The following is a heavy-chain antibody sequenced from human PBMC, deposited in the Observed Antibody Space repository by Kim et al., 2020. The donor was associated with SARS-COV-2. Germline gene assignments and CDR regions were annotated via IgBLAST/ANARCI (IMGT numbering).Heavy chain of an antibody. CDR2: ISSSSSTI. J-gene: IGHJ4*02. CDR1: GFTFSSYS. V-gene: IGHV3-48*02. Sequence: GGSLRLSCAASGFTFSSYSMNWVRQAPGKGLEWVSYISSSSSTIYYADSVKGRFTISRDNAKNSLYLQMNSLRDEDTAVYYCARDRGYCSGGSSCGGLDYWGQGTLVTVSS. CDR3: ARDRGYCSGGSSCGGLDY. D-gene: IGHD2-15*01.